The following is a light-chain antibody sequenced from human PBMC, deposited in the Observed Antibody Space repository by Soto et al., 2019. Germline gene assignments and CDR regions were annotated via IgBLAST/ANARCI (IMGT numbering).Light chain of an antibody. CDR1: QSITNR. V-gene: IGKV1-5*01. J-gene: IGKJ1*01. Sequence: DIQMTQSPSTLSASVGDRVAITCRASQSITNRLAWYQLKPGKAPKVLIYDALNLESGVPSRFSGSGYGTEFTLTIRSLQPDDFATYCCQHYGGMWPFGQGTKVEMK. CDR2: DAL. CDR3: QHYGGMWP.